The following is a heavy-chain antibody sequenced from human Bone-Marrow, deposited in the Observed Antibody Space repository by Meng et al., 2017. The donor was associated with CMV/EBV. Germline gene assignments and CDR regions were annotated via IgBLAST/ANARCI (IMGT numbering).Heavy chain of an antibody. J-gene: IGHJ4*02. CDR2: ISTSKRKT. Sequence: ASVKVSCKASGYTFSNYGINWVRQAPGQGLEWVGWISTSKRKTIYAQRFQGRVTMTRNTSISTAYMELSSLRSEDTAVYYCARAVRQVVPAAIWYYFDYWGQGTLVTVSS. D-gene: IGHD2-2*02. CDR1: GYTFSNYG. CDR3: ARAVRQVVPAAIWYYFDY. V-gene: IGHV1-8*02.